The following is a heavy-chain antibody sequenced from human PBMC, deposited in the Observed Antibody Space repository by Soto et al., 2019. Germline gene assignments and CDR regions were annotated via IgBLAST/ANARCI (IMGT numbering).Heavy chain of an antibody. J-gene: IGHJ2*01. CDR2: INHSGST. D-gene: IGHD2-2*01. V-gene: IGHV4-34*01. CDR3: ARMHCSSTSCKHYWYFDL. Sequence: SETLSLTCAVYGGSFSGYYWSWIRQPPGKGLEWIGEINHSGSTNYNPSLKSRVTISVDTSKSQFSLKLSSVTAADTAVYYCARMHCSSTSCKHYWYFDLWGRGTLVTVS. CDR1: GGSFSGYY.